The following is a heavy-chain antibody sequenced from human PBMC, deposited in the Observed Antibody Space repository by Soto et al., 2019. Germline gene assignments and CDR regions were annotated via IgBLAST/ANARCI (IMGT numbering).Heavy chain of an antibody. J-gene: IGHJ4*02. CDR1: GFTVSSNY. Sequence: EVQLVESGGGLVQPGGSLRLSCAASGFTVSSNYMSWVRQAPGKVLEWVSVIYSGGSTYDSDSVKGRCTISRDNSKNTLYLQMNSLRAEDTAVYYCARVPQQLWQYYFDYWGQGTLVTVSS. CDR2: IYSGGST. V-gene: IGHV3-66*01. D-gene: IGHD5-18*01. CDR3: ARVPQQLWQYYFDY.